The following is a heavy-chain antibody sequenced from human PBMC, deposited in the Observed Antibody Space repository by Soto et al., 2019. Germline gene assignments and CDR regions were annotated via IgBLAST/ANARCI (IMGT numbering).Heavy chain of an antibody. V-gene: IGHV1-3*04. CDR3: ARSKTIVMPGFDH. J-gene: IGHJ4*02. CDR2: INTGNGDS. D-gene: IGHD2-21*01. CDR1: GYVFTSFA. Sequence: GASVKVSCKTSGYVFTSFAIHWMRQAPGQGPEWMGWINTGNGDSKYSEKFQDRVTITRDTSATTAYMELRSLRSEDTAVYYCARSKTIVMPGFDHWGQGTLVTVSS.